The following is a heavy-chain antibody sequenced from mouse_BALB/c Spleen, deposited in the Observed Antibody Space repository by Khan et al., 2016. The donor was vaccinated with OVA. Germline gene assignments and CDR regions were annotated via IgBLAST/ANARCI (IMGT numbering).Heavy chain of an antibody. D-gene: IGHD2-2*01. V-gene: IGHV9-4*02. CDR2: INTHSGVP. J-gene: IGHJ1*01. CDR1: GYTFTTAG. Sequence: QVQLKQSGPELKKPGETVRISCKASGYTFTTAGMQWVQKMPGKGLKWIGWINTHSGVPKYAEDFKGRFAFSLETSAGTAYLQISNLKNEDTATYFCASGYGYGWYFDVWGAGTTVTVSS. CDR3: ASGYGYGWYFDV.